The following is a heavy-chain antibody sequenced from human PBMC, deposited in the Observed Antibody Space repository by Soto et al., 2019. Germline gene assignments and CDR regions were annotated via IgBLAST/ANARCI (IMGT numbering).Heavy chain of an antibody. CDR2: IIPIFGTA. D-gene: IGHD3-10*01. V-gene: IGHV1-69*01. Sequence: QVQLVQSGAEVKKPGSSVKVSCKASGGTFSSYAISWVRQAPGQGLEWMGGIIPIFGTANYAQKFQGRVTIPAEEPTTTAELGRSSRRSEATALYSCGARIIMVGGAPRPYYYYYGMDVGGQGPTATVSS. CDR3: GARIIMVGGAPRPYYYYYGMDV. CDR1: GGTFSSYA. J-gene: IGHJ6*02.